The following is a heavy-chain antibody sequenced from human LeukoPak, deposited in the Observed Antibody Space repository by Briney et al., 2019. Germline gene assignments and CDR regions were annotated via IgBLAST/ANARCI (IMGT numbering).Heavy chain of an antibody. CDR1: GGSISSYY. CDR2: IYYSGST. Sequence: PSETLSLTCTVSGGSISSYYWSWIRQPPGKGLEWIGYIYYSGSTNYNPSLKSRVTISVDTSKNQFSLKLSSATAADTAVYYCARDPFYYGSGIHYYYGMDVWGQGTTVTVSS. CDR3: ARDPFYYGSGIHYYYGMDV. V-gene: IGHV4-59*01. D-gene: IGHD3-10*01. J-gene: IGHJ6*02.